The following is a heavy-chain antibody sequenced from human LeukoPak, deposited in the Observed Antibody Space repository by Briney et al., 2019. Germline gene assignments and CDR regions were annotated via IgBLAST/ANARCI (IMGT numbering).Heavy chain of an antibody. CDR1: GFTFSSYS. V-gene: IGHV3-21*01. D-gene: IGHD2-2*01. J-gene: IGHJ4*02. CDR3: ARDIFCSSTSCYAGFDY. Sequence: GGSLRLSCAASGFTFSSYSMNWVRQAPGRGLEWVSSISSSSSYIYYADSVKGRFTISRDNAKNSLYLQMNSLRAEDTAVYYCARDIFCSSTSCYAGFDYWGQGTLVTVSS. CDR2: ISSSSSYI.